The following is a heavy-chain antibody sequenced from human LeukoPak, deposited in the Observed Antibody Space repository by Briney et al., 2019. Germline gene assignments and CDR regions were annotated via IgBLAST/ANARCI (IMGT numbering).Heavy chain of an antibody. Sequence: GGSLRLSCAASGFTFSSYSMNWVRQAPGKGLEWVSYISSSSSTIYYADSVKGRLTISRDNAKNSLYLQMNSLRAEDTAVYYCARVTGGSGINIWGQGTMVTVSS. D-gene: IGHD3-10*01. CDR1: GFTFSSYS. V-gene: IGHV3-48*04. J-gene: IGHJ3*02. CDR3: ARVTGGSGINI. CDR2: ISSSSSTI.